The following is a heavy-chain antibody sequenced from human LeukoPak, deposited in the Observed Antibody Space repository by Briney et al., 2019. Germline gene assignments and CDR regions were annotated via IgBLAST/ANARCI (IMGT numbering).Heavy chain of an antibody. CDR3: AKDRRLNYYGSGSLDY. J-gene: IGHJ4*02. V-gene: IGHV3-30*02. Sequence: GGSLRLSCAASGFTFSSYGMHWVRQTPGKGLEWVAFIQYNGRNKYFADSVKGRFTISRDNSKNTLYLQMNSLTAEDTAVYYCAKDRRLNYYGSGSLDYWGQGTLVTVSS. CDR1: GFTFSSYG. CDR2: IQYNGRNK. D-gene: IGHD3-10*01.